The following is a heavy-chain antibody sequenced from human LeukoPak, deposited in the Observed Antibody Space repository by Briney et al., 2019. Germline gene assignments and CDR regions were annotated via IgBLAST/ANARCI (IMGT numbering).Heavy chain of an antibody. Sequence: GGTLRLSCAASGLTGSHNYVSWVRQAPGKGLEWVSAIHTSGDTCYADSVKGRFTISRDTSKNTLYLQINSLRVEDTAVYYCIVFGDSNHWGQGTLVTVSS. CDR1: GLTGSHNY. D-gene: IGHD4-17*01. V-gene: IGHV3-53*01. CDR3: IVFGDSNH. CDR2: IHTSGDT. J-gene: IGHJ5*02.